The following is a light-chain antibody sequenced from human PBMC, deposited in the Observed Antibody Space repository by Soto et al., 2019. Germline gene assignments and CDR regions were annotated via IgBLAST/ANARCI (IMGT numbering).Light chain of an antibody. CDR1: QNINSC. V-gene: IGKV1-5*03. CDR2: EAS. J-gene: IGKJ1*01. Sequence: DIQMTQSPSTLSASVGDRVTITCRASQNINSCLAWYQQKPGKAPNLLIYEASSLESGVPSRFGGSGSGTEFTLTISSLQPDDFATYYCQQYNSYSWTFGQGTKVEIK. CDR3: QQYNSYSWT.